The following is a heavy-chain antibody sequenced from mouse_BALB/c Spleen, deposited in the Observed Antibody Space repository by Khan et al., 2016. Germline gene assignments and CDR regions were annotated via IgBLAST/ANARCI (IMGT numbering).Heavy chain of an antibody. D-gene: IGHD2-2*01. CDR1: GFNIKDSY. V-gene: IGHV14-3*02. CDR3: AESHEGDDEGFAY. J-gene: IGHJ3*01. CDR2: IDPANGNT. Sequence: VQLKQSGAELVKPGASVKLSCTASGFNIKDSYMHWVKQRPEQGLEWIGWIDPANGNTKYDPKFQGKATITADTSSNTAYLQLSSLTSADTAVYYCAESHEGDDEGFAYWGQGTLVTVSA.